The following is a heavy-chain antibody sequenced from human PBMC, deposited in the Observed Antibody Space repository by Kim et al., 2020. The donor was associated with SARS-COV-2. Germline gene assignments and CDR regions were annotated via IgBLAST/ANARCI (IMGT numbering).Heavy chain of an antibody. CDR2: TSPSFGP. CDR3: ARVRSKIDYSGYDYDY. V-gene: IGHV4-34*01. Sequence: SETLSLTCDVSGGSVSGYYWTWIRQSPGKGLEWLGETSPSFGPSYKPSPRGRVTMSVDTSTNQVSLTLRSMTAADAGLYLCARVRSKIDYSGYDYDYWGQGTLVTVSS. D-gene: IGHD5-12*01. J-gene: IGHJ4*02. CDR1: GGSVSGYY.